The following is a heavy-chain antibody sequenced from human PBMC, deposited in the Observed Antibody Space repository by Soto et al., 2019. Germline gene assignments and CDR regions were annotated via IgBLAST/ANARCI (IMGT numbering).Heavy chain of an antibody. CDR2: ISYDGSNK. D-gene: IGHD1-1*01. CDR3: AKDPGTTGNGY. CDR1: GFTFSSYG. V-gene: IGHV3-30*18. Sequence: QVQLVESGGGVVQPGRSLRLSCAASGFTFSSYGMHWVRQAPGKGLEWVAVISYDGSNKYYADSVKGRFTISRDNSKNTLYLQMNSLRAEDTAVYYCAKDPGTTGNGYWGQGTLVTVSS. J-gene: IGHJ4*02.